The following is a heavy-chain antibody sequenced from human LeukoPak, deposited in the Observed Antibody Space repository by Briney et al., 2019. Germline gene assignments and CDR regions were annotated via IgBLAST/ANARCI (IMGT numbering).Heavy chain of an antibody. V-gene: IGHV3-23*01. CDR2: LSGSGGST. CDR1: GFTFSTYA. D-gene: IGHD2-2*01. CDR3: AKFEGLCGSANTCYHFDC. Sequence: GGSLRLSCDASGFTFSTYAMSWARQAPGEGLEWVSGLSGSGGSTWYADSVKGRFTISRDNSKNTVYLHMNSLRAEDTAVYYCAKFEGLCGSANTCYHFDCWGQGTLVTVSS. J-gene: IGHJ4*02.